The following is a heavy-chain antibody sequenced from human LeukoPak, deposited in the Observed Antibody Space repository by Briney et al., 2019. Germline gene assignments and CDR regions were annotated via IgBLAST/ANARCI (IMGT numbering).Heavy chain of an antibody. CDR1: GFIFSNYA. CDR3: AKERSDINDYYNFDF. D-gene: IGHD3-22*01. V-gene: IGHV3-23*01. Sequence: PGGSLRLSCAASGFIFSNYAMTWVRQGPGQGLEWVSGISGSGGGTNYADSVRGRFTISRDNSKNTVYLQMNSLRAEDTAVYYCAKERSDINDYYNFDFWGQGTLVTVSS. CDR2: ISGSGGGT. J-gene: IGHJ4*02.